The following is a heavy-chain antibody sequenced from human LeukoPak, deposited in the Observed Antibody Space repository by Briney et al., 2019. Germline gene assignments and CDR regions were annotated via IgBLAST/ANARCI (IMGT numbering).Heavy chain of an antibody. CDR3: ATDGATFSYYGMDV. D-gene: IGHD1-26*01. CDR1: GYTLTELS. Sequence: ASVKVSCKVSGYTLTELSMHWVRQAPGKWLEWMGGFDPEDGETIYAQKFQGRVTMTEDTSTDTAYMELSSLRSEDTAVYYCATDGATFSYYGMDVWGQGTTVTVSS. CDR2: FDPEDGET. V-gene: IGHV1-24*01. J-gene: IGHJ6*02.